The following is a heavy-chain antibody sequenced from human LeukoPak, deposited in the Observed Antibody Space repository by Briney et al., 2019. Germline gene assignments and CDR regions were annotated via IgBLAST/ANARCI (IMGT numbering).Heavy chain of an antibody. CDR1: GYTFTGYY. CDR3: ARDRAQPNAFDV. Sequence: ASVKVSCKASGYTFTGYYMHWVRQAPGQGLEWMGWINPSSGDTNYAQKFHGRVTMTRDTSLSTAYMELRSLKIDDTAVFYCARDRAQPNAFDVWGHGTLVTVSS. J-gene: IGHJ3*01. V-gene: IGHV1-2*02. CDR2: INPSSGDT. D-gene: IGHD5-18*01.